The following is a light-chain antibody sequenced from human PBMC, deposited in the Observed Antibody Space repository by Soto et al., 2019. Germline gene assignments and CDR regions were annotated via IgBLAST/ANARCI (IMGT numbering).Light chain of an antibody. J-gene: IGLJ1*01. CDR3: AAWDGSLKGYV. V-gene: IGLV1-44*01. Sequence: QLVLTQPPSASGTPGQRVTISCSGSSSNIGSHPVNWYQQLPGTAPKLLIYRNNQRPSGVPDRFSGSKSGTSASLAISGLQSEDEADYYCAAWDGSLKGYVFATGTKLTVL. CDR1: SSNIGSHP. CDR2: RNN.